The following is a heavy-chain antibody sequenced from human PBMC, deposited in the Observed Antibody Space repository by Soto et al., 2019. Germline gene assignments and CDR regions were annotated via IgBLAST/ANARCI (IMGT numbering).Heavy chain of an antibody. J-gene: IGHJ4*02. CDR2: IYYSGST. V-gene: IGHV4-59*08. CDR1: GGSISSYY. CDR3: AGHHDS. Sequence: SEALSLTCTVSGGSISSYYWSWIRQPPGKGLEWIGYIYYSGSTNYNPSLKSRVTISVDTSKNQFSLKLSSVSAVDTAVYYCAGHHDSWGQGTLVTVSS.